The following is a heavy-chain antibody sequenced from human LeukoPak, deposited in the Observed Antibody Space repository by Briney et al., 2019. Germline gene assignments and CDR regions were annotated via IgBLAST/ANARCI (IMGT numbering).Heavy chain of an antibody. CDR1: GFTFDDYG. Sequence: GGSLRLSCAASGFTFDDYGMSWVRQAPGRGLEWCSGINWNGGSTGYADSVKGRFTISRDNAKNSLYLQMNSLRAEDTALYYCARKVGATTLYYYYMDVWGKGTTVTVSS. CDR2: INWNGGST. D-gene: IGHD1-26*01. CDR3: ARKVGATTLYYYYMDV. J-gene: IGHJ6*03. V-gene: IGHV3-20*04.